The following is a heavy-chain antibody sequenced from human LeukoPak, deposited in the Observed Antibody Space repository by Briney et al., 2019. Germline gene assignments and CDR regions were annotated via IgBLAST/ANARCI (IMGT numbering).Heavy chain of an antibody. CDR3: ARALVANQLLFY. V-gene: IGHV1-2*02. D-gene: IGHD2-2*01. J-gene: IGHJ4*02. CDR2: INPNSGGT. CDR1: GYTFTGYY. Sequence: ASVXVSCKASGYTFTGYYMHWVRQAPGQGLEWMGWINPNSGGTNYAQKFQGRVTMTRDTSISTAYMELSRLRSDDTAVYYCARALVANQLLFYWGQGTLVTVSS.